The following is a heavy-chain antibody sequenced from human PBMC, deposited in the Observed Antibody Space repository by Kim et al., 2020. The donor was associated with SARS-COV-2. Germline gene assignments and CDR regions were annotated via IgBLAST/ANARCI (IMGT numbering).Heavy chain of an antibody. V-gene: IGHV4-39*01. J-gene: IGHJ5*02. D-gene: IGHD3-10*01. CDR1: GGSISSSSYY. Sequence: SETLSLTCTVSGGSISSSSYYWGWIRQPPGKGLEWIGSIYYSGSTYYNPSLKSRVTISVDTSKNQFSLKLSSVTAADTAVYYCARGKGKGILWFGERWFDPWGQGTLVTVSS. CDR2: IYYSGST. CDR3: ARGKGKGILWFGERWFDP.